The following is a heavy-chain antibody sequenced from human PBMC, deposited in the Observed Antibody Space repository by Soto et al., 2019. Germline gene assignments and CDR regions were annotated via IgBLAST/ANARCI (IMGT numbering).Heavy chain of an antibody. V-gene: IGHV4-59*08. Sequence: QVQLQESGPGLVKPSETLSLTCTVSGGSISSYYWSWIRQPPGKGLEWIGYIYYSGSTNYNPSLKSRVTISVDTSKNQFSLKLSSVTAADTAVYYCARLVGGYIVATINDAFDIWGQGTMVTVSS. CDR3: ARLVGGYIVATINDAFDI. D-gene: IGHD5-12*01. J-gene: IGHJ3*02. CDR2: IYYSGST. CDR1: GGSISSYY.